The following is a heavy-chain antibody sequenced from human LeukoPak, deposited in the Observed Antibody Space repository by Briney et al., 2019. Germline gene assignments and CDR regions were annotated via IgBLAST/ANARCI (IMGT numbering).Heavy chain of an antibody. J-gene: IGHJ1*01. CDR2: IYYSGST. CDR3: ASLNLRAEYFQH. Sequence: SETLSLTCTVSGGSISSSSYYWGCIRQPPGKGLEWIGSIYYSGSTYYNPSLKSRVTISVDTSKNQFSLRLRSVTAADTAVYYCASLNLRAEYFQHRGQGTLVTVSS. V-gene: IGHV4-39*07. CDR1: GGSISSSSYY. D-gene: IGHD4-17*01.